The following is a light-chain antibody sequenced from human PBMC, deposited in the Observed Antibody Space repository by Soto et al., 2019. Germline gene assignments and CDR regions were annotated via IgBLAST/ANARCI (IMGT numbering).Light chain of an antibody. CDR2: AAS. Sequence: DIQMTQSPSSLSASVGERVTITCRASQSISSYLNWYQQKPGKAPKILIYAASSLQSGVPSRFSGSGSGTDFTLTISSLQPEDVATYYCQQSYSTPRTFGQGTKVDI. V-gene: IGKV1-39*01. CDR1: QSISSY. J-gene: IGKJ1*01. CDR3: QQSYSTPRT.